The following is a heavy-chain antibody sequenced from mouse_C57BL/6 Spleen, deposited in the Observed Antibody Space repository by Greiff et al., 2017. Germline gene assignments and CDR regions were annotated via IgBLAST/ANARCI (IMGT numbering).Heavy chain of an antibody. CDR2: IWSGGST. V-gene: IGHV2-2*01. CDR1: GFSLTSYG. D-gene: IGHD4-1*01. CDR3: ARKGDWDYAMDY. Sequence: VQLQQSGPGLVQPSQSLSITCTVSGFSLTSYGVHWVRQSPGKGLEWLGVIWSGGSTDYNTAFISRLSLSKDNSKSQVFFKMNSLQADDTAIYYCARKGDWDYAMDYWGQGTSVTVSS. J-gene: IGHJ4*01.